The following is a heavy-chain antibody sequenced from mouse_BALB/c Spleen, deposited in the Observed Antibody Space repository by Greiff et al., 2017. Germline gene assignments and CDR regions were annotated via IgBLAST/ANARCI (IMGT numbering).Heavy chain of an antibody. J-gene: IGHJ2*01. CDR1: GFTFSSYA. V-gene: IGHV5-9-4*01. Sequence: EVKVVESGGGLVKPGGSLKLSCAASGFTFSSYAMSWVRQSPEKRLEWVAEISSGGSYTYYPDTVTGRFTISRDNAKNTLYLEMSSLRSEDTAMYYCARRDYGSSYGDYFDYWGQGTTLTVSS. CDR2: ISSGGSYT. CDR3: ARRDYGSSYGDYFDY. D-gene: IGHD1-1*01.